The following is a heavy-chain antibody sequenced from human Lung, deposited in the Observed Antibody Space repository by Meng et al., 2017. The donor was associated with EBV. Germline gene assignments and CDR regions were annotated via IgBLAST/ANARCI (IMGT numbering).Heavy chain of an antibody. D-gene: IGHD1-26*01. CDR2: IYHSGST. J-gene: IGHJ4*02. Sequence: QGQLEESGPGLVKPSGTLALTGAVSGGSISSSNWWSWVRQTPGKGLEWIGEIYHSGSTNYNPSLKSRITISVDESKNQFSLRLKSVTAADTAVYYCANRREVRPYYFDSWGQGTLVTVSS. CDR3: ANRREVRPYYFDS. CDR1: GGSISSSNW. V-gene: IGHV4-4*02.